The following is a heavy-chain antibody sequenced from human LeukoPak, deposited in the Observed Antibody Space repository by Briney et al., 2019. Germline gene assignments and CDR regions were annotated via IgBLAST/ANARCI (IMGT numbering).Heavy chain of an antibody. J-gene: IGHJ4*02. Sequence: SETLSLTCTVSGGSISSYYWSWIRQPPGKGLEWIGYIYYSGSTNYNPSLKSRVTISVDTSKNQFSLKLSSVTAADTAVYYCARDGSSSWYDYWGQGTLDTVSS. CDR1: GGSISSYY. CDR3: ARDGSSSWYDY. CDR2: IYYSGST. D-gene: IGHD6-13*01. V-gene: IGHV4-59*01.